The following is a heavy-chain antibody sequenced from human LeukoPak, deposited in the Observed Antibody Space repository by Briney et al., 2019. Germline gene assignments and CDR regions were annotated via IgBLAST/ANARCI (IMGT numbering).Heavy chain of an antibody. J-gene: IGHJ6*02. Sequence: PSETLSLTCTVSGGSISSSRYYWGWIRQSPGKGLECLGSIYYSGSTYYNPSLKSRVTISVDTSKNQCSLKLSSVTAADTAVYYCATPGSRGLLWFGELLKVSYYYYYGMDVWGQGTTVTVSS. CDR2: IYYSGST. V-gene: IGHV4-39*01. CDR3: ATPGSRGLLWFGELLKVSYYYYYGMDV. D-gene: IGHD3-10*01. CDR1: GGSISSSRYY.